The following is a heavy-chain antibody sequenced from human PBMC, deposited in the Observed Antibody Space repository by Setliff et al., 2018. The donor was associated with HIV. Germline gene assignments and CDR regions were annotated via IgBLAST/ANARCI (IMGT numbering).Heavy chain of an antibody. D-gene: IGHD3-16*02. CDR2: LNPNGGST. Sequence: ASVKVSCKASGYTFTGHYMHWVRQAPGQGLEWLGTLNPNGGSTTYAQKFQGRVTMTRDTSTSSVYMELRSLRSEDTAVYYCARAYYDSVWGSHRYRFYYFDYWGQGSLVTAPQ. J-gene: IGHJ4*02. CDR1: GYTFTGHY. CDR3: ARAYYDSVWGSHRYRFYYFDY. V-gene: IGHV1-46*01.